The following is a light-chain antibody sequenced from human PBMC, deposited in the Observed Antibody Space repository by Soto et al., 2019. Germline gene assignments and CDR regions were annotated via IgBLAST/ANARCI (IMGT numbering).Light chain of an antibody. CDR3: SSYTTSTTVV. CDR2: EVS. V-gene: IGLV2-14*02. CDR1: SSDVGNYNL. Sequence: QSALTQPASVSGSPGQSITISCTGTSSDVGNYNLVSWYQHHPGKAPKVMIYEVSNRPSGVSNRFSGSKSGNTASLTISGLQAEDEAHYYCSSYTTSTTVVFGGGTKLTVL. J-gene: IGLJ2*01.